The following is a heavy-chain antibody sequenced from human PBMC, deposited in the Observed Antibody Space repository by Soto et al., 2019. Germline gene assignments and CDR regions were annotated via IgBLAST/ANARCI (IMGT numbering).Heavy chain of an antibody. V-gene: IGHV4-59*08. J-gene: IGHJ3*02. CDR1: GGSISSYY. CDR2: IYYSGST. D-gene: IGHD1-26*01. CDR3: ARHSRWAGDAFDI. Sequence: QVQLQESGPGLVKPSETLSLTCTVSGGSISSYYWSWIRQPPGKGLEWIGYIYYSGSTNYNPSLKSRVPISVDTSKNQFSLKLSSVTAADTAVYYCARHSRWAGDAFDIWGQGTMVTVSS.